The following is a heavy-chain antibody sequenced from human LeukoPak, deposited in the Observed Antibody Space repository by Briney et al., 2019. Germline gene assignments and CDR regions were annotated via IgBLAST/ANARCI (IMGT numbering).Heavy chain of an antibody. CDR1: GYTLTELS. Sequence: GASVKVSCKVSGYTLTELSMHWVRRAPGKGLEWMGGFDPEDGETIYAQKFQGRVTMTEDTSTDTAYMELSSLRSEDTAVYYCATGPPPKARSGYCKYYYYYMDVWGKGTTVTVSS. J-gene: IGHJ6*03. D-gene: IGHD3-3*01. V-gene: IGHV1-24*01. CDR2: FDPEDGET. CDR3: ATGPPPKARSGYCKYYYYYMDV.